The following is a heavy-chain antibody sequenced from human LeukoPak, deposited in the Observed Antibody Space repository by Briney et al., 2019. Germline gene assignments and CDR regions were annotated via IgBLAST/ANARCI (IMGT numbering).Heavy chain of an antibody. J-gene: IGHJ5*02. CDR2: IKSKTDGGTT. CDR1: GFTFSNAW. V-gene: IGHV3-15*01. D-gene: IGHD2-21*02. Sequence: GGSLRLSCAASGFTFSNAWMSWVRQAPGKGLEWVGRIKSKTDGGTTDYAAPVKGRFTISRDDSKNTLYPQMNSLKTEDTAVYYCTTLAFCGGDCYSRLYNWFDPWGQGTLVTVSS. CDR3: TTLAFCGGDCYSRLYNWFDP.